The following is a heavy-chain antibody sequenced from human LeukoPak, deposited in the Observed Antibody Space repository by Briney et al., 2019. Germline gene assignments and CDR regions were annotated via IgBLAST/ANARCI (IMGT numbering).Heavy chain of an antibody. CDR1: VGSISSYY. D-gene: IGHD3-10*01. Sequence: SETLSLTCAVYVGSISSYYWSWIREPAGKGLEWIGRIYTSGSTNYNPSLKSRVTMSVDTSKNQFSLKLSSVTAADTAVYYCAAEGWFGDLFKDYWGQGTLVTVSS. CDR2: IYTSGST. CDR3: AAEGWFGDLFKDY. J-gene: IGHJ4*02. V-gene: IGHV4-59*10.